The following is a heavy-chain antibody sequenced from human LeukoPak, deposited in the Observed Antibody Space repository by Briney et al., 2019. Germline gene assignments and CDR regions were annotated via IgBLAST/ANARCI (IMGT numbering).Heavy chain of an antibody. CDR3: ARRRSGSYYFDY. CDR1: GFTFSSYS. CDR2: ISSSSSYI. Sequence: GGSLRLSCAASGFTFSSYSMNWVRQAPGKGLEWVSSISSSSSYIYYADSVKGRFTISRDNAKNSLYLQMNSLRAEDTAVYYCARRRSGSYYFDYWGQGTPVTVSS. V-gene: IGHV3-21*01. J-gene: IGHJ4*02. D-gene: IGHD1-26*01.